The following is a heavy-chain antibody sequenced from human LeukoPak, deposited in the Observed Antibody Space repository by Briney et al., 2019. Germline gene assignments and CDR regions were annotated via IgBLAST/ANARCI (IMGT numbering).Heavy chain of an antibody. Sequence: GGSLRLSCAASGFTFSGSAMHWVRQASGKGVEWVGRIRSKANSYATAYAASVKGRFTISRDDSKNTVYLQMNSLKTEDTAVYYCTRLSGKFDYWGQGTLVTVSS. CDR1: GFTFSGSA. V-gene: IGHV3-73*01. CDR3: TRLSGKFDY. J-gene: IGHJ4*02. CDR2: IRSKANSYAT. D-gene: IGHD3-10*01.